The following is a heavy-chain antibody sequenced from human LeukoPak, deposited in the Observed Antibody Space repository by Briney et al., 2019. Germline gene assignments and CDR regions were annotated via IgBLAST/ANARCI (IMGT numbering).Heavy chain of an antibody. J-gene: IGHJ3*02. Sequence: GGSLRLSCAASGFIFSSYEMNWVRQAPGKGLEWVSYISSSGSTIYYADSVKGRFTISRDNAKNSLYLQMNSLRAEDTAVYYCARPSRRSYNAFDIWGQGTMVTVSS. CDR2: ISSSGSTI. CDR3: ARPSRRSYNAFDI. D-gene: IGHD1-26*01. V-gene: IGHV3-48*03. CDR1: GFIFSSYE.